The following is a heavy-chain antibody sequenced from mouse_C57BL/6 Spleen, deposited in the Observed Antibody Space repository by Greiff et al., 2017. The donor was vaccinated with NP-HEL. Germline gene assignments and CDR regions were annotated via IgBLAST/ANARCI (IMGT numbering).Heavy chain of an antibody. V-gene: IGHV1-47*01. CDR3: ARGSNYFTFDY. J-gene: IGHJ2*01. Sequence: VMLVESGAELVKPGASVKMSCKASGYTFTTYPIEWMKQNHGKSLEWIGNFHPYNDDTKYNEKFKGKATLTVEKSSSTVYLELSRITYDDSAVYYCARGSNYFTFDYWGQGTTLTVSS. CDR1: GYTFTTYP. CDR2: FHPYNDDT. D-gene: IGHD2-5*01.